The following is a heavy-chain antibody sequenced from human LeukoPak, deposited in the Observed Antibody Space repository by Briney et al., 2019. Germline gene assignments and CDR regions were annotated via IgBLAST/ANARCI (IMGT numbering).Heavy chain of an antibody. V-gene: IGHV4-4*07. J-gene: IGHJ3*02. CDR2: IYTSGST. Sequence: PSETLSLTCTASCVPMRCYYLRWIRQPAGKGLDWIGRIYTSGSTNYNPSLKSRVTMSVDTSKNQFCLKLSSVTAAYTGVYYGAREGVYYDSSGYYYETFDAFDIWGQGTMVTVSS. D-gene: IGHD3-22*01. CDR3: AREGVYYDSSGYYYETFDAFDI. CDR1: CVPMRCYY.